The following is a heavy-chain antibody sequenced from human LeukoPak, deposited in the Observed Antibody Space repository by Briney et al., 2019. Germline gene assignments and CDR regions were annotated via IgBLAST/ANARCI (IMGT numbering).Heavy chain of an antibody. V-gene: IGHV3-74*01. CDR2: TKGDGSST. J-gene: IGHJ4*02. CDR3: ARASTTVPNLLDH. CDR1: GFTFSTYW. Sequence: GGSLRLSCAASGFTFSTYWMHWVRQAPGKGLVWVARTKGDGSSTIYADSVKGRFTISRDNSKNTLYLQTSSLRAEDTAVYYCARASTTVPNLLDHWGRGTLVTVSS. D-gene: IGHD4-17*01.